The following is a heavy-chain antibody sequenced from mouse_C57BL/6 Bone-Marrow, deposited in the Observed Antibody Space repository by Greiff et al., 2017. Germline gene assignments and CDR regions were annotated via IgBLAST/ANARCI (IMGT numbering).Heavy chain of an antibody. V-gene: IGHV1-74*01. CDR3: ARDDYGIWYVDV. Sequence: QVQLQQPGAELVKPGASVKVSCKASGYTFTSYWMHWVKQRPGQGLEWIGRIHPSDSDPNYNQKFKGKATLTVDQASSTAYMQLSSLTSEDSAVYYCARDDYGIWYVDVCCTGTTVTVTS. J-gene: IGHJ1*03. CDR1: GYTFTSYW. D-gene: IGHD2-4*01. CDR2: IHPSDSDP.